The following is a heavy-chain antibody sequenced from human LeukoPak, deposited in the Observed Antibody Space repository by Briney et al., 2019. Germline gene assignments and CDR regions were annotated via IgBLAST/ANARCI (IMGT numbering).Heavy chain of an antibody. CDR1: GFTFDDYA. CDR3: AKDNGFAGVAAAGPNYYYGMDV. D-gene: IGHD6-13*01. J-gene: IGHJ6*02. Sequence: GGSLRLSCAASGFTFDDYAMHWVRQAPGKGLEWVSGISWNSGSIGYADSVKGRFTMSRDNAKNSLFLQMNSLRAEDTALYYCAKDNGFAGVAAAGPNYYYGMDVWGQGTTVTVSS. V-gene: IGHV3-9*01. CDR2: ISWNSGSI.